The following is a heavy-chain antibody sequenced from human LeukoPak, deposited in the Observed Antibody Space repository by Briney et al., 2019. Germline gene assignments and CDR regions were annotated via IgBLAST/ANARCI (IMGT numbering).Heavy chain of an antibody. Sequence: GGSLRLSCAASGFTVSSNYMSWVRQAPGKGLEWVSVIYSGGSTYYADSVKGRFTISRDNSKNTLYLQMNSLRAEGTAVYYCARSTYDFWSGYYYYYYMDVWGKGTTVTVSS. CDR3: ARSTYDFWSGYYYYYYMDV. CDR1: GFTVSSNY. CDR2: IYSGGST. J-gene: IGHJ6*03. V-gene: IGHV3-53*01. D-gene: IGHD3-3*01.